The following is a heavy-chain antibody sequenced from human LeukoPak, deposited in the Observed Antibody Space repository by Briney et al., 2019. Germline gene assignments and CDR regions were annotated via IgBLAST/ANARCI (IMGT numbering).Heavy chain of an antibody. CDR3: TTVVVSWDATDY. Sequence: GGSLRLSCAASGFTFSSYWMSWVRQAPGKGLEWVGRIKSKTDGGTTDYAAPVKGRFTISRDDSKNTLYLQMNSLKTEDTAVYYCTTVVVSWDATDYWGQGTLVTVSS. D-gene: IGHD6-13*01. CDR2: IKSKTDGGTT. V-gene: IGHV3-15*01. J-gene: IGHJ4*02. CDR1: GFTFSSYW.